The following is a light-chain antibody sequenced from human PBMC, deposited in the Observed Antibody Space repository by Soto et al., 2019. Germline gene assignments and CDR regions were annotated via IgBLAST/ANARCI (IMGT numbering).Light chain of an antibody. J-gene: IGLJ2*01. CDR3: QSYDSSLSGVV. V-gene: IGLV1-40*01. Sequence: QSVLTQPPSVSGASGQRVTISCTGSSSNIGAGYDVHWYQQLPGTAPKLLIYGNSNRPSGVPDRFSGSKSGTSASLAITGLQAEDEADYYCQSYDSSLSGVVSGGGTKLTVL. CDR2: GNS. CDR1: SSNIGAGYD.